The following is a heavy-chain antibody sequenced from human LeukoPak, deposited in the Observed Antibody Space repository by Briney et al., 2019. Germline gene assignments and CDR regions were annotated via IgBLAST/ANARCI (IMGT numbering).Heavy chain of an antibody. CDR3: AKNKLRGYSGYDSSDY. V-gene: IGHV3-7*01. Sequence: GGSLRLSCAASGFSFSTYWMTWVRQAPGKGLEWVANMKGDGSEKHYMDSVKGRFTISRDNSKNTLYLQVNSLRAEDTAVYYCAKNKLRGYSGYDSSDYWGQGTLVTVSS. CDR2: MKGDGSEK. J-gene: IGHJ4*02. D-gene: IGHD5-12*01. CDR1: GFSFSTYW.